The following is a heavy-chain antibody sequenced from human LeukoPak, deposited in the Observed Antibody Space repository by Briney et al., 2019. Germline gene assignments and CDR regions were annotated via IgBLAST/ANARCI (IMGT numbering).Heavy chain of an antibody. V-gene: IGHV3-21*01. Sequence: GGSLRLSCAASGFTFSSYATHWVRQAPGKGLEWVSSISSSSSYIYYADSVKGRFTISRDNAKNSLYLQMNSLRAEDTAVYYCARTSSSAFDIWGQGTMVTVSS. J-gene: IGHJ3*02. CDR2: ISSSSSYI. CDR3: ARTSSSAFDI. D-gene: IGHD6-6*01. CDR1: GFTFSSYA.